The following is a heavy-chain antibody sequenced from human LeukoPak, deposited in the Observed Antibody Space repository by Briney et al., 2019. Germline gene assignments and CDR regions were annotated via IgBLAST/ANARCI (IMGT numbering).Heavy chain of an antibody. Sequence: GGSLRLSCAASGFTFSSYWMHWVRHGPGKGLVWVSHTNSDGSSTRYADSVKGRFTISRDNAKNTLYLQMNTLRAEDTAVYYCASLDYWGQGTPVTVSS. CDR3: ASLDY. J-gene: IGHJ4*02. CDR1: GFTFSSYW. CDR2: TNSDGSST. V-gene: IGHV3-74*01.